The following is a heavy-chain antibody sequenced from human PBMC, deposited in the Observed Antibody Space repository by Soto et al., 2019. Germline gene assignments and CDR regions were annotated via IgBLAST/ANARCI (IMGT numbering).Heavy chain of an antibody. Sequence: LRLSCAASGFTFSNAWMSWVRQAPGKGLEWVGRINSDGSSTSYADSVKGRFTISRDNAKNTLYLQMNSLRAEDTAVYYCARAPRGVFPFDYWGQGTLVTVSS. V-gene: IGHV3-74*01. CDR3: ARAPRGVFPFDY. J-gene: IGHJ4*02. CDR2: INSDGSST. D-gene: IGHD2-21*01. CDR1: GFTFSNAW.